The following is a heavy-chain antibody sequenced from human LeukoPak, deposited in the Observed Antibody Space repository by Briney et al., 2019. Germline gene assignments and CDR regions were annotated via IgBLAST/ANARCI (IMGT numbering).Heavy chain of an antibody. CDR2: ISYDGRKK. Sequence: HPGGSLRLSCAASGFTFSSYTIHWVRQAPGKGLEWVAIISYDGRKKYYADSVKGRFTISRENSKSALYLQMNSLITEDTAVYYCARELTGYFDFWGQGTLVTVPS. D-gene: IGHD7-27*01. CDR3: ARELTGYFDF. CDR1: GFTFSSYT. V-gene: IGHV3-30-3*01. J-gene: IGHJ4*02.